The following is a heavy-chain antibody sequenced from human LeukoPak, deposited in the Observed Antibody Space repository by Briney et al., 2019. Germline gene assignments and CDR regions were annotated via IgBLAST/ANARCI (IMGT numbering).Heavy chain of an antibody. CDR3: ARDDGYSSSWYDY. Sequence: GGSLRLSCAASGFTFSSYSINWVRQAPGKGLEWVSYISSSSSTIYYADSVKGRFTISRDNAKNSLYLQMNSLRAEDTAVYYCARDDGYSSSWYDYWGQGTLVTVSS. D-gene: IGHD6-13*01. CDR2: ISSSSSTI. V-gene: IGHV3-48*04. CDR1: GFTFSSYS. J-gene: IGHJ4*02.